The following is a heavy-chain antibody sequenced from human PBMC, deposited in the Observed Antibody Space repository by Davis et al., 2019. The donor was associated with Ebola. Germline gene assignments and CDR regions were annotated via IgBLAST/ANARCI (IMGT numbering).Heavy chain of an antibody. V-gene: IGHV3-9*01. CDR2: ISWNSGSI. D-gene: IGHD4-23*01. J-gene: IGHJ4*02. CDR1: GFTFDDYA. CDR3: AKDMNRGMVTYNFDY. Sequence: PGGSLRLSCAASGFTFDDYAMHWVRQAPGKGLEWVSGISWNSGSIGYADSVKGRFTISRDNAKNSLYLQMNSLRAEDTAVYYCAKDMNRGMVTYNFDYWGQGTLVTVSS.